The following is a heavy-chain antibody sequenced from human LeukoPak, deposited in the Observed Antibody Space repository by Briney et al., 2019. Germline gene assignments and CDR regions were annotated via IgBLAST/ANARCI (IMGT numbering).Heavy chain of an antibody. CDR1: GYTFTSYA. CDR2: INAGNGNT. D-gene: IGHD2-15*01. CDR3: ARAGGYCGRISCPYYFDY. J-gene: IGHJ4*02. V-gene: IGHV1-3*01. Sequence: ASVKVSCKASGYTFTSYAMHWVRQAPGQRLEWMGWINAGNGNTKYSQEFQGRVTITRDTSTSTAYMELRSLRSDDTAVYYCARAGGYCGRISCPYYFDYWGQGSLVAVSS.